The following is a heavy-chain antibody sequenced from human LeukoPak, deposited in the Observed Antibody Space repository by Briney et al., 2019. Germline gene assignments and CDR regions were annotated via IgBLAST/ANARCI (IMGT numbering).Heavy chain of an antibody. Sequence: GGPLRPSCAASGFTFSSYSMNWVRQAPGKGLEWVSYISSSSSTIYYADSVKGRFTISRDNAKNSLYLQMNSLRDEDTAVYYCAAYCYGDCYSADFGYWGQGTLVTVSS. CDR1: GFTFSSYS. J-gene: IGHJ4*02. D-gene: IGHD2-21*02. V-gene: IGHV3-48*02. CDR2: ISSSSSTI. CDR3: AAYCYGDCYSADFGY.